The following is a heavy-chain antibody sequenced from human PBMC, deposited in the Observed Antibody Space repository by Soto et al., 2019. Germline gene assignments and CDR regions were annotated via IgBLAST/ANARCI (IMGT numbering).Heavy chain of an antibody. V-gene: IGHV3-64*01. D-gene: IGHD1-26*01. J-gene: IGHJ5*02. Sequence: EVQLVESGGGLVQPGGSLRLSCVASGFTFSSCGMHWVRQSPGKGLEYVSAISANGGSTFYANSVKGRFTVSRDNSKNTLYLQMGRLRVEDMAVYYCARGVETGVWVFDPWGQGTLVTVSS. CDR3: ARGVETGVWVFDP. CDR1: GFTFSSCG. CDR2: ISANGGST.